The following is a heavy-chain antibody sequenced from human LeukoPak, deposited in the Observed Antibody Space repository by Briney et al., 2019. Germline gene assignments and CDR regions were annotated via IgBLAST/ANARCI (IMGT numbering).Heavy chain of an antibody. D-gene: IGHD2-2*01. J-gene: IGHJ6*02. CDR3: AREGYCSSTSCSPYYYGMDV. V-gene: IGHV1-8*01. Sequence: ASVKVSCKASGYTFTSYDINWVRQATGQGLEWMGWMNPNSGNTGYAQKFQGRVTMTRNTSISTAYMELSSLRSEDTAVYYCAREGYCSSTSCSPYYYGMDVWGQGTTVTVSS. CDR1: GYTFTSYD. CDR2: MNPNSGNT.